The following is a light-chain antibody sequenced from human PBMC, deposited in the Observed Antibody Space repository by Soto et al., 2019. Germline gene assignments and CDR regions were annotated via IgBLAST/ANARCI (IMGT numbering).Light chain of an antibody. Sequence: QSALTQPPSASGSPGQSVAISCTGSSSDIGAHKFVSWYQQHPGKAPRLMIFEVTNRPSGVPDRFSGSKSGSTASLTVSGLQAEDEADYYCSLHASGSNSVVFGGGTKLTVL. CDR2: EVT. V-gene: IGLV2-8*01. J-gene: IGLJ2*01. CDR1: SSDIGAHKF. CDR3: SLHASGSNSVV.